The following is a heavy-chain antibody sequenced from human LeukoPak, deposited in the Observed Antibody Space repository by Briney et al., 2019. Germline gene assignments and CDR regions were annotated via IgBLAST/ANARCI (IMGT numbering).Heavy chain of an antibody. CDR1: GGSISSYY. J-gene: IGHJ4*02. D-gene: IGHD5-18*01. CDR2: IYYSGST. V-gene: IGHV4-59*01. CDR3: APWGGYSYGANFDH. Sequence: SETLSLTCTVSGGSISSYYWSWIRQPPGKGLEWIGYIYYSGSTNYNPSLKSRVTISVDTSKNQFSLKLSSVTAADTAVYYCAPWGGYSYGANFDHWGQGTLATVSS.